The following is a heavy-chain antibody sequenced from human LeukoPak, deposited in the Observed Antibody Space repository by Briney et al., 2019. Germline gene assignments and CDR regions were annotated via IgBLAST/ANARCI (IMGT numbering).Heavy chain of an antibody. CDR2: IFYSGST. Sequence: SETLSLTCTVSGGSISTSSYYWGWVRQPPGKGLEWIGNIFYSGSTYYSPSLKSRVTISVDTSKNQFSLKLSSVTAADTAVYYCARGRGYSYGRLDYWGQGTLVTVSS. CDR3: ARGRGYSYGRLDY. J-gene: IGHJ4*02. D-gene: IGHD5-18*01. CDR1: GGSISTSSYY. V-gene: IGHV4-39*07.